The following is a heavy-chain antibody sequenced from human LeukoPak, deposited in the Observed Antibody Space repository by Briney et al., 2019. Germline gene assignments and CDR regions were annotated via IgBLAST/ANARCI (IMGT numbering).Heavy chain of an antibody. Sequence: PSETLSLTCTVSGGSISSYYWSWIRQPAGKGLEWIGRIYTSGSTNYNPSLKSRVTISVDTSKNQFSLKLSSVTAADTAVYYCASTDIVLMVYAMDVWGKGTTVTVSS. D-gene: IGHD2-8*01. V-gene: IGHV4-4*07. CDR1: GGSISSYY. CDR3: ASTDIVLMVYAMDV. J-gene: IGHJ6*04. CDR2: IYTSGST.